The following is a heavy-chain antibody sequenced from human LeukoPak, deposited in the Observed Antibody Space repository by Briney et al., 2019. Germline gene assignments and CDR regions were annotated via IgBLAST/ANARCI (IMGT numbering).Heavy chain of an antibody. D-gene: IGHD2-21*02. J-gene: IGHJ6*03. CDR3: ARAVTEYSYYYYYMDV. CDR2: INPNSGGT. Sequence: ASVKVSCKASGYTFTSYYMHWVRQAPGQGLEWMGWINPNSGGTNYQGRVTMTRDTSISTAYMELSRLRSDDTAMYYCARAVTEYSYYYYYMDVWGKGTTVTVSS. V-gene: IGHV1-2*02. CDR1: GYTFTSYY.